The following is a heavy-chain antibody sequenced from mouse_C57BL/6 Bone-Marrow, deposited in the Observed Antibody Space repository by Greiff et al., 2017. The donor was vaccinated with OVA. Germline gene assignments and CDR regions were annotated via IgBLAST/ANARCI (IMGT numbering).Heavy chain of an antibody. D-gene: IGHD2-13*01. CDR2: ISYDGSN. CDR1: GYSITSGYY. J-gene: IGHJ2*01. Sequence: EVKLQESGPGLVKPSQSLSLTCSVTGYSITSGYYWNWIRQFPGNKLEWMGYISYDGSNNYNPSLKNRISITRDTSKNQFFLKLNSVTTEDTATYCCRDDYLYCFDYWGQGTPLTVSS. V-gene: IGHV3-6*01. CDR3: RDDYLYCFDY.